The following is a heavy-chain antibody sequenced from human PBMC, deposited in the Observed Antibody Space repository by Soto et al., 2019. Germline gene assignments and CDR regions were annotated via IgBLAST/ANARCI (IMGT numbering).Heavy chain of an antibody. CDR2: ISAYNGST. Sequence: ASVKVSCKASGYTFTSHGISWVRQAPGQGLEWMGWISAYNGSTNYAQKLQGRVTMTTDTSTSTAYMELRSVRSDDTAVYYCARDNQWLVQVDYWGQGTLVTVSS. CDR3: ARDNQWLVQVDY. J-gene: IGHJ4*02. CDR1: GYTFTSHG. V-gene: IGHV1-18*01. D-gene: IGHD6-19*01.